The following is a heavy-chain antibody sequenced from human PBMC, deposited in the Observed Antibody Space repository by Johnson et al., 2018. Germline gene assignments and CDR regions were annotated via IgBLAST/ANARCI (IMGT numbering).Heavy chain of an antibody. V-gene: IGHV3-23*04. CDR1: GFTFSSYA. CDR2: ISGSGGGT. J-gene: IGHJ5*02. D-gene: IGHD6-6*01. CDR3: AKEALPARLRGGSWFDP. Sequence: VQLVESGGGLVQPGGSLRLSCAASGFTFSSYAMNWVRQAPGKGLEWVSAISGSGGGTYYADSVKGRFTISKDNSKNTLDTQMNSLRAEDTAVYYCAKEALPARLRGGSWFDPWGHGTLVTVSS.